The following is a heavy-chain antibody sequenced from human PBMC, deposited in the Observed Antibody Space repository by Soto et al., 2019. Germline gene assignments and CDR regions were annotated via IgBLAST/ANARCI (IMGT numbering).Heavy chain of an antibody. J-gene: IGHJ4*02. CDR3: TKGGIPRRYNIPKVDFDY. V-gene: IGHV3-23*01. CDR2: ISGSGATT. Sequence: PGGSLRLSCAASGFIFSNYAMSWVRQAPGRWLEWVSAISGSGATTYYPDSVKGRFTISRDNSKNTLYLQMNNLRADDTAVYYCTKGGIPRRYNIPKVDFDYWGQGXLVTVSS. D-gene: IGHD1-1*01. CDR1: GFIFSNYA.